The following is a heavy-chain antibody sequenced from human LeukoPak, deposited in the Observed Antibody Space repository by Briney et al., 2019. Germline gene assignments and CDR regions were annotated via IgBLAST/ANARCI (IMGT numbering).Heavy chain of an antibody. CDR2: INPNSGGT. V-gene: IGHV1-2*02. CDR1: GYTFTGYY. J-gene: IGHJ4*02. CDR3: ARVDSSGWYYFDY. D-gene: IGHD6-19*01. Sequence: ASVKVSCKASGYTFTGYYMHWVRQAPAQGLEWLGWINPNSGGTNYAQKFQGRVTMTRDTSISTAYMELSRLRSDDTAVYYCARVDSSGWYYFDYWGQGTLVTVSS.